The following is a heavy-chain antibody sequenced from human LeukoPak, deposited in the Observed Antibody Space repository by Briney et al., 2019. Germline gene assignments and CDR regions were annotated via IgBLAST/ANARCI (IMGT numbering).Heavy chain of an antibody. D-gene: IGHD3-9*01. Sequence: QPGRSLRLSCAASGFTSSSYAMHWVRQAPGKGLEWVAVISYDGSNKYYADSVKGRFTISRGNSKNTLYLQMNSLRAEDTAVYYCARDDRYFDWLSTVDYWGQGTLVTVSS. V-gene: IGHV3-30-3*01. CDR3: ARDDRYFDWLSTVDY. CDR1: GFTSSSYA. CDR2: ISYDGSNK. J-gene: IGHJ4*02.